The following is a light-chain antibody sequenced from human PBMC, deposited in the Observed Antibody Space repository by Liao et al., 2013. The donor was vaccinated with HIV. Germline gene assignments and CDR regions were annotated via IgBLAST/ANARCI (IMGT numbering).Light chain of an antibody. Sequence: SYELTQPPSMSVSPGQTASVTCSGHKLGDKYVAWYQQRPGQSPVLVIYEDTKRPSGIPERFSGSNSGNTATLTISGTQAIDEADYYCQTWDSTSYVFGTGTKVIVL. CDR1: KLGDKY. CDR3: QTWDSTSYV. V-gene: IGLV3-1*01. CDR2: EDT. J-gene: IGLJ1*01.